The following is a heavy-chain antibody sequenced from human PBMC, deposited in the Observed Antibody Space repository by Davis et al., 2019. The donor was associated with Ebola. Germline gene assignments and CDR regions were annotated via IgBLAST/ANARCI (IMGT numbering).Heavy chain of an antibody. V-gene: IGHV4-34*01. J-gene: IGHJ6*02. CDR2: ITHTGDT. CDR1: NGSFNAFY. D-gene: IGHD3-3*01. CDR3: ARGRGRVSGAVRLDV. Sequence: MPSETLSLTCAVHNGSFNAFYWTWIRQPPGKGLEWVGEITHTGDTNDNPSLKSRVSMSIDTSKRQFSLKLTSVTAADTATYYCARGRGRVSGAVRLDVRGQGTTVTVS.